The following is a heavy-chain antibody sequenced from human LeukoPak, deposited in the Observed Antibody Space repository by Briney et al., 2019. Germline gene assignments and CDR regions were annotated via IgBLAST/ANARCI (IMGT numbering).Heavy chain of an antibody. CDR1: GYTFTSYG. CDR3: ARGAMVRGVTGMDV. D-gene: IGHD3-10*01. J-gene: IGHJ6*04. CDR2: ISAYNGNT. Sequence: ASVKVSCKASGYTFTSYGISWVRQAPGQGLEWWGWISAYNGNTNYAQKLQGRVTMTTDTSTSTAHMELRSLRSDDTAVYYCARGAMVRGVTGMDVWGKGTTVTVSS. V-gene: IGHV1-18*04.